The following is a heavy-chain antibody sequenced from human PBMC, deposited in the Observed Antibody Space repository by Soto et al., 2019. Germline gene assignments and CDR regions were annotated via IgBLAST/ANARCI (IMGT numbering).Heavy chain of an antibody. CDR3: AKVLPPPATFISSSSPTYIYS. J-gene: IGHJ4*02. D-gene: IGHD6-6*01. CDR2: ISGSGGST. Sequence: GESLKISCAASGFTFSSYAMSWVRQAPGKGLEWVSAISGSGGSTYYADSVKGRFTISRDNSKNTLYLQMNSLRAEDTAVYYCAKVLPPPATFISSSSPTYIYSLGQDTLLTISS. CDR1: GFTFSSYA. V-gene: IGHV3-23*01.